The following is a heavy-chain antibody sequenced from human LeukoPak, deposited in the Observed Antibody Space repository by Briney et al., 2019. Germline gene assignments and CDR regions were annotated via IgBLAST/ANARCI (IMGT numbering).Heavy chain of an antibody. V-gene: IGHV4-59*08. CDR1: GGSISGYY. Sequence: SETLSLTCTVSGGSISGYYWSWIRQPPGKGLEWIGYISYSGSTNYNPSLKSRVTTSVDTSKNRFSLKLSSVTAADTAVYYCARRPSSTWYFDYWGQGTLVTVSS. J-gene: IGHJ4*02. D-gene: IGHD6-6*01. CDR2: ISYSGST. CDR3: ARRPSSTWYFDY.